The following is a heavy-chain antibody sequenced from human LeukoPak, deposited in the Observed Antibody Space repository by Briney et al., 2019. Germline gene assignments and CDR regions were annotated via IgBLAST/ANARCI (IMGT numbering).Heavy chain of an antibody. CDR1: GGSFSGYY. D-gene: IGHD6-19*01. V-gene: IGHV4-34*01. Sequence: PSETLSLTCAVYGGSFSGYYWSWIRQPPGKGLEWIGEINHSGSTNYNPSLKSRVTISVGTSKNQFSLKLSSVTAADTAVYYCARSLSIAVAGAVYWGQGTLVTVSS. J-gene: IGHJ4*02. CDR2: INHSGST. CDR3: ARSLSIAVAGAVY.